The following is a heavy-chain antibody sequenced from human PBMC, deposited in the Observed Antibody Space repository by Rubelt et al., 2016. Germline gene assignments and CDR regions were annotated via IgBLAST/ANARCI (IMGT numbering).Heavy chain of an antibody. CDR3: TRTPYYDSSGYDYYYYMDV. J-gene: IGHJ6*03. Sequence: QVQLQESGPGLVKPSQTLSLTCTVSGGSISSGGYYWSWIRQHPGKGLEWIGYIYYSGSTYYNPSLRSRVTISVDTSKNQFSLKLSSVTAADTAVYYCTRTPYYDSSGYDYYYYMDVWGKGTTVTVSS. D-gene: IGHD3-22*01. CDR1: GGSISSGGYY. CDR2: IYYSGST. V-gene: IGHV4-31*09.